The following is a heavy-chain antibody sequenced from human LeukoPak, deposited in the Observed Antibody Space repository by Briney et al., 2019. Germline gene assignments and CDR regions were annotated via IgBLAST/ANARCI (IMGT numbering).Heavy chain of an antibody. J-gene: IGHJ4*02. D-gene: IGHD2-15*01. CDR3: ARGAESEIFFDY. V-gene: IGHV4-30-4*01. CDR2: IYYTGHA. Sequence: PSQTLSLTCTVSGGSTNSGIYYWSWFRQPPGKGLEWIGYIYYTGHAYYTPSLQSRATISADTSRNQFSLNLTSVTAADTAVYYCARGAESEIFFDYWGQGTLVTVSS. CDR1: GGSTNSGIYY.